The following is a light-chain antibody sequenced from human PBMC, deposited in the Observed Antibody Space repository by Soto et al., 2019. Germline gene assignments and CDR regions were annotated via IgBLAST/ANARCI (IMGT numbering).Light chain of an antibody. CDR3: QQYLTYPWT. Sequence: AIRMTQSPSSLSASTEDRVTITCRASQGISNYLVWYQQKPGKAPTVLIHAASTLQSGVSSRFSGSGSGTDFTLTISSLQSEDFATYYCQQYLTYPWTFGQGTKVEV. V-gene: IGKV1-8*01. CDR1: QGISNY. J-gene: IGKJ1*01. CDR2: AAS.